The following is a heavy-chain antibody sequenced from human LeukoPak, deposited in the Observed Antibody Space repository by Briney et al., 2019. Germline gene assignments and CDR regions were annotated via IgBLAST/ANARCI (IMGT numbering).Heavy chain of an antibody. Sequence: ASVKVSCKASGYTFTGYYMHWVRQAPGQGLEWMGWINPNSGGTNYAQKFQGRVTMTRDTSISTAYMELSRLRSDDTAVYYCARVVRSVGNPNDAFDIWGQGTMVTVSS. CDR2: INPNSGGT. V-gene: IGHV1-2*02. D-gene: IGHD2-15*01. J-gene: IGHJ3*02. CDR3: ARVVRSVGNPNDAFDI. CDR1: GYTFTGYY.